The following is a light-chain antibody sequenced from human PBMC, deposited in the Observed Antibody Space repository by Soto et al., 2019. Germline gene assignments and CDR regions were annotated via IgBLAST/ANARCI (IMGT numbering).Light chain of an antibody. CDR1: QSVSSSY. CDR2: GAS. J-gene: IGKJ4*01. CDR3: HQYASSPLT. Sequence: EIVLTQSPGTLSLSPGERATLSCRASQSVSSSYLAWYQQKPGQAPRLLIYGASSRTTGIPDRFSGSGSGTDFTLTISRLEPEDFAMYYCHQYASSPLTFGGGTKVEIK. V-gene: IGKV3-20*01.